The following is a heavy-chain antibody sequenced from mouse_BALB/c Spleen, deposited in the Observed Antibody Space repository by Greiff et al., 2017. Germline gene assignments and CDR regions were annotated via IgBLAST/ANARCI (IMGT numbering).Heavy chain of an antibody. D-gene: IGHD1-2*01. CDR2: ISSGGSYT. CDR1: GFTFSSYA. J-gene: IGHJ2*01. Sequence: EVNLVESGGGLVKPGGSLKLSCAASGFTFSSYAMSWVRQTPEKRLEWVATISSGGSYTYYPDSVKGRFTISRDNAKNTLYLQMSSLRSEDTAMYYRARRDTTARFDYWGQGTTLTVSS. V-gene: IGHV5-9-3*01. CDR3: ARRDTTARFDY.